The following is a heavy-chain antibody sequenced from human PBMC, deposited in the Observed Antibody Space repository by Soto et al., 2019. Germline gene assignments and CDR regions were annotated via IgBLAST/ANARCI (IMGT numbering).Heavy chain of an antibody. V-gene: IGHV3-33*01. J-gene: IGHJ4*02. Sequence: QVQLVESGGTVVQVGGSLRLSCAASGFTFHGYSMHWVRQAPGKGLDWVAVIWYDGSEKYYADSVEGRFTISRDNSKNTLYLQMNSLRVEDTAVYYCGRHLRTRGGDYWGQGTLVAVSS. D-gene: IGHD3-16*01. CDR3: GRHLRTRGGDY. CDR2: IWYDGSEK. CDR1: GFTFHGYS.